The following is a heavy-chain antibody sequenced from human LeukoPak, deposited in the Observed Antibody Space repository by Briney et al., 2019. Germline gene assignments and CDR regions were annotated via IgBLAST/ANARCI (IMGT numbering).Heavy chain of an antibody. Sequence: SETLSLTCAVYGGSFSGYYWSWIRQPPGKGLEWIGEINHSGSTNYNPSLKSRVTISVDTSKNQFSLKLSSVTAADTAVYYCARRPRAAVRGYYYYYMDVWGKGTTVTISS. J-gene: IGHJ6*03. CDR1: GGSFSGYY. D-gene: IGHD3-22*01. CDR3: ARRPRAAVRGYYYYYMDV. CDR2: INHSGST. V-gene: IGHV4-34*01.